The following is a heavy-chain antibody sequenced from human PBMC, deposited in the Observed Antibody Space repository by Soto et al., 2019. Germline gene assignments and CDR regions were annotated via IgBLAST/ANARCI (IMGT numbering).Heavy chain of an antibody. Sequence: QVQLVESGGGVVQPGRSLRLSCAASGFTLSSYGMHWVRQAPGKGLEWVAVIWYDGSNKYYADSVKGRFTISRDNSKNTLYLQMNSLRAEDTAVYYCARGVGAWYFDYWGQGTLVTVSS. V-gene: IGHV3-33*01. CDR3: ARGVGAWYFDY. J-gene: IGHJ4*02. CDR1: GFTLSSYG. CDR2: IWYDGSNK. D-gene: IGHD1-26*01.